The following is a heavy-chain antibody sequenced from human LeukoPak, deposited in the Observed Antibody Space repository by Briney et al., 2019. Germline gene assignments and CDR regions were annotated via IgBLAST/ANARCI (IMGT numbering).Heavy chain of an antibody. D-gene: IGHD6-19*01. CDR3: ARVALSSGWYDY. V-gene: IGHV1-2*02. CDR1: GYTFTGYY. CDR2: INPNSGGT. Sequence: GASVKVSCKASGYTFTGYYMHWVRQAPGQGLEWMGWINPNSGGTNYAQRFQGRVTMTRDTSISTAYMELSRLRSDDTAVYYCARVALSSGWYDYWGQGTLVTVSS. J-gene: IGHJ4*02.